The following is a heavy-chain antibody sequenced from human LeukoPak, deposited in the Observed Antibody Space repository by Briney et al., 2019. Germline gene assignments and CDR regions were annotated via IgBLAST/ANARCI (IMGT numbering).Heavy chain of an antibody. V-gene: IGHV1-69*05. J-gene: IGHJ5*02. CDR3: ASGTTVTTDGWFDP. Sequence: GASVKVSCKASGGTFSSYAISWVRQAPGQGLEWMGGIIPIFGTANYAQKFQGRVTITTDESTSTAYMELSSLRSEDTAVYYCASGTTVTTDGWFDPWGQGTLVTVSS. CDR2: IIPIFGTA. CDR1: GGTFSSYA. D-gene: IGHD4-17*01.